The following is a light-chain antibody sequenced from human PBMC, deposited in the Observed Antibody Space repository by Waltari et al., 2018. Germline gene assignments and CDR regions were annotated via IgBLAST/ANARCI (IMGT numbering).Light chain of an antibody. CDR2: PAS. CDR1: RHIGGS. Sequence: MTQSPDTLSMSAGESVTLSCRASRHIGGSLAWYQQKAGQAPRLPFYPASTRATGVADRFSAARSGTDFTLTISSLRSEDSAVYYCQQYNDWPPYTFGQGTKLE. V-gene: IGKV3-15*01. J-gene: IGKJ2*01. CDR3: QQYNDWPPYT.